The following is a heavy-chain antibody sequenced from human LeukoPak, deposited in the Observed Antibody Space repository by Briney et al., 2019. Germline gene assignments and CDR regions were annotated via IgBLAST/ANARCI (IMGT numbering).Heavy chain of an antibody. CDR1: GFIFSSYG. CDR3: ASSYLSRGVFDI. J-gene: IGHJ3*02. V-gene: IGHV3-33*01. CDR2: IWYDGSNK. Sequence: GGSLRLSSAASGFIFSSYGMHWVRQAPGKGLEWVAVIWYDGSNKYYADSVKGRFTISRDNSKNTLYLQMNSLRAEDPAVYYCASSYLSRGVFDIWGQGTMVTVSS. D-gene: IGHD3-10*01.